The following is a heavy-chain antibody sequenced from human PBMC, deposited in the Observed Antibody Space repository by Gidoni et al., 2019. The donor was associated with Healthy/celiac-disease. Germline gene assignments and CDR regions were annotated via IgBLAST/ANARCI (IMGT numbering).Heavy chain of an antibody. CDR3: VKYYYDSSGYYYEKHDAFDI. CDR1: GGTFRSYS. CDR2: IIPIFGTA. V-gene: IGHV1-69*01. Sequence: QVQLVQSGAEVKKPGSSVNVSCKASGGTFRSYSISWVRQAPGQGLEWMGGIIPIFGTANYAQKFQGRVTITADESTSTAYMELSSLRSEDTAVYYCVKYYYDSSGYYYEKHDAFDIWGQGTMVTVSS. J-gene: IGHJ3*02. D-gene: IGHD3-22*01.